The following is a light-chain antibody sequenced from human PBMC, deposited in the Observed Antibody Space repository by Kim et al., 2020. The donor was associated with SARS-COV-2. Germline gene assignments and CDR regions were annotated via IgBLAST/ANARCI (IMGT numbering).Light chain of an antibody. J-gene: IGKJ2*01. Sequence: LSPGERAALSCRASQSIISTNLAWYQQKPGQVPILLIYGVSTRATGIPDRFSASGSGTDFTLTIARLEPDDFAVYYCQQYGTSPYTFGQGTKLEI. CDR1: QSIISTN. CDR2: GVS. CDR3: QQYGTSPYT. V-gene: IGKV3-20*01.